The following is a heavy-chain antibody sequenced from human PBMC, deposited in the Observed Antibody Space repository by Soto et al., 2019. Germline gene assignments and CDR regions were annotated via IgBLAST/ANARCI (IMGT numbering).Heavy chain of an antibody. J-gene: IGHJ5*02. Sequence: EVQLLESGGGLVQPGGSLRLSCAASGFTFSSYAMMWFRQAPGKGLDLVSAISGSGGATYYSDSVKGRFTISRDNSRSTLSEQMDSLIADDTAAYYCLKGGSSWYNWFDPWGQVTLVNVSS. D-gene: IGHD6-13*01. V-gene: IGHV3-23*01. CDR1: GFTFSSYA. CDR2: ISGSGGAT. CDR3: LKGGSSWYNWFDP.